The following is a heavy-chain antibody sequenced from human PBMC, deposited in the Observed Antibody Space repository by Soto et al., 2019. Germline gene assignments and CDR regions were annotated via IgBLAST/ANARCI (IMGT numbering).Heavy chain of an antibody. J-gene: IGHJ4*02. CDR3: AREAPLLWFGELLSPFDY. Sequence: EVQLVESGGGLVQPGGSLRLSCAASGFTFSSYWMHWVRQAPGKGLVWVSRINSDGSSTSYADSVKGGFTISRDNAKNTLYLQMNSLRAEDTAVYYCAREAPLLWFGELLSPFDYWGQGTLVTVSS. CDR2: INSDGSST. D-gene: IGHD3-10*01. V-gene: IGHV3-74*01. CDR1: GFTFSSYW.